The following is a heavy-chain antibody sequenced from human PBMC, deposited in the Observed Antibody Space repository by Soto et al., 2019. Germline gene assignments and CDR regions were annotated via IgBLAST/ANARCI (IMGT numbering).Heavy chain of an antibody. CDR3: ARGRLHPAPGTRLRYYAMDV. CDR1: GGSFTGYY. Sequence: QVQLHQWGAGLLQPSETLSLTCAIDGGSFTGYYWSWIRQAPGEGLEWIGEINHGGATNVHPSLKSRILISMDASKNQFSVNLSSVTAADTAIYFCARGRLHPAPGTRLRYYAMDVWGQGTTVIISS. V-gene: IGHV4-34*01. D-gene: IGHD4-4*01. CDR2: INHGGAT. J-gene: IGHJ6*02.